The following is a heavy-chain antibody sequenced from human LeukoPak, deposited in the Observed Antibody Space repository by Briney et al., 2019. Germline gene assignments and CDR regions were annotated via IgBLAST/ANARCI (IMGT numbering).Heavy chain of an antibody. Sequence: ASVKVSCTASGYTFTSYYMHWVRQAPGQGLEWMGIINPSGGSTSYAQKFQGRITMTRDMSTSTVYMELSSLRSEDTAVYYCAIRNSGSYTVDFDYWGQGTLVTVSS. J-gene: IGHJ4*02. CDR3: AIRNSGSYTVDFDY. V-gene: IGHV1-46*01. CDR2: INPSGGST. CDR1: GYTFTSYY. D-gene: IGHD1-26*01.